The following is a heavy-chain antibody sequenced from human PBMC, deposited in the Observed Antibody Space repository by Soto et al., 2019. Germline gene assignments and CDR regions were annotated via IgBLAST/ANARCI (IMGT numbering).Heavy chain of an antibody. D-gene: IGHD6-19*01. Sequence: GGSLRLSCAASGFTFDDDAMHWVRQAPGKGLEWVSGISWNSGSIGYADSVKGRFTISRDNAKNSLYLQMNSLRAEDTALYYCAKGRSWLRDYMDVWGKGTTVTVSS. V-gene: IGHV3-9*01. CDR1: GFTFDDDA. CDR2: ISWNSGSI. J-gene: IGHJ6*03. CDR3: AKGRSWLRDYMDV.